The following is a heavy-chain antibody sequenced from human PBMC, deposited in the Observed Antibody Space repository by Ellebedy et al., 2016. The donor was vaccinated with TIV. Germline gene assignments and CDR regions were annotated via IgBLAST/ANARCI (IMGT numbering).Heavy chain of an antibody. V-gene: IGHV3-48*01. CDR2: ISSSSSII. J-gene: IGHJ6*02. CDR3: AREDTSSWYVPVYQYYGMDA. D-gene: IGHD6-13*01. CDR1: GFTFSSYS. Sequence: GESLKISCAASGFTFSSYSISWVRQAPGKGLEWVSYISSSSSIIYYADSVKGRFTISRDNAKNSLYLQMNSLRAEDTAVYYCAREDTSSWYVPVYQYYGMDAWGQGTTVTVSS.